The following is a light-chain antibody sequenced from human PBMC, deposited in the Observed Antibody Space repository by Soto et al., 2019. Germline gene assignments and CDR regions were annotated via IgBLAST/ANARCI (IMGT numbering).Light chain of an antibody. CDR3: QQRLDWPVT. CDR2: DAS. J-gene: IGKJ5*01. CDR1: QSVSNY. V-gene: IGKV3-11*01. Sequence: EIVLTQSPATLSLSPGERATLSCRASQSVSNYLAWYQQKPGQTPRLLIYDASNRVTGIPARFSGSGSGTDFTLTISCLEPEDFAVYYCQQRLDWPVTFGQGTRLEIK.